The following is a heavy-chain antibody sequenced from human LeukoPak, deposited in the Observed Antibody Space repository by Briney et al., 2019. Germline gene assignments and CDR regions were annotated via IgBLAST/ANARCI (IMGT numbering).Heavy chain of an antibody. D-gene: IGHD2-2*01. Sequence: PSETLSLTRTVSGGSLNTYYWSWIRQPPGKGLEWIGYIYYIGITNYNPSLKSRLTMSVDTSMNQFSLRLSSVTAADTAVYYCARLGRHQLPGLTYNYHDIEVWGKGTTVTVSS. J-gene: IGHJ6*03. V-gene: IGHV4-59*08. CDR1: GGSLNTYY. CDR2: IYYIGIT. CDR3: ARLGRHQLPGLTYNYHDIEV.